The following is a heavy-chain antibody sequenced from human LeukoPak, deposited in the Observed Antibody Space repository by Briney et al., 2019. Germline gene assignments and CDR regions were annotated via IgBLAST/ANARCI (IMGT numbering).Heavy chain of an antibody. D-gene: IGHD4-17*01. CDR2: SIGSEGNT. V-gene: IGHV3-23*01. CDR3: AKDQRAYGRHAFYI. CDR1: GFTLSSYP. Sequence: PGGSLGLPFAASGFTLSSYPMGWVRQAPGKGLEWVSASIGSEGNTYYPDSVKGRFPISRDNSKNTLFLQMNSLRAHHTAVYYCAKDQRAYGRHAFYIRGERTIFSVSS. J-gene: IGHJ3*02.